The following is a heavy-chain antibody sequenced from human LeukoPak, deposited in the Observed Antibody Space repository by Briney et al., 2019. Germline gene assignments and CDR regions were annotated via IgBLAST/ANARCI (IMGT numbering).Heavy chain of an antibody. J-gene: IGHJ4*02. D-gene: IGHD6-19*01. V-gene: IGHV4-34*01. Sequence: SETLSLTCAVYGGSFSGYYWSWIRQPPGKGLEWIGEINHSGSTNYNPSLKSRVTISVDTSKNQFSLKLSSATAADTAVYYCARRMSSGRYGRRDFDYWGQGTLVTVSS. CDR2: INHSGST. CDR3: ARRMSSGRYGRRDFDY. CDR1: GGSFSGYY.